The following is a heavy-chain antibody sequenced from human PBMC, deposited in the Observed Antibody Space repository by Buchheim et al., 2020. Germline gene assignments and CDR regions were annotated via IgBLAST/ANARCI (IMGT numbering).Heavy chain of an antibody. CDR3: ARAHGYNYAAIDS. D-gene: IGHD5-18*01. CDR1: GGSISSGDYY. J-gene: IGHJ4*02. Sequence: QVQLQESGPGPVKPSQTLSLTCSVSGGSISSGDYYWSWIRQTPGKGLEWIGYIYHSGTTYYNSSLKSRLTMSIDTSKNQFFLKLTSVAATDSAVYYCARAHGYNYAAIDSWGQGTLVAVSS. V-gene: IGHV4-30-4*01. CDR2: IYHSGTT.